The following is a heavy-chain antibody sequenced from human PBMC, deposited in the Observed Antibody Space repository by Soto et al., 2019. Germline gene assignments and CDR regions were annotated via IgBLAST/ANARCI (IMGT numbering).Heavy chain of an antibody. Sequence: QVSLVQSGAEVKKPGASVKVSCKASGYTFTSYYVHWVRQAPGQGLEWMGIINPSGATTTYAQNFQGRGAMTRDTSTITVYMELSSLRSEDTAVYYCARRDCFSSSCYFKYWGQGTLVTVSS. CDR3: ARRDCFSSSCYFKY. J-gene: IGHJ4*02. V-gene: IGHV1-46*01. D-gene: IGHD2-2*01. CDR2: INPSGATT. CDR1: GYTFTSYY.